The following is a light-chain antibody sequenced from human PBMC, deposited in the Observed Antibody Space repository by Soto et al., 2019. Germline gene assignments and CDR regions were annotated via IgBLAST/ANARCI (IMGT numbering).Light chain of an antibody. CDR3: QQRSNWPPRGIT. V-gene: IGKV4-1*01. CDR1: QSLFYSPRNRSY. CDR2: WAS. J-gene: IGKJ5*01. Sequence: DIGLTQSPDSLVVSLGERATINCKSSQSLFYSPRNRSYLGWFQQRQGQPPRLLIYWASSREPGVPDRFSGSESGTDFTLTISSLEPEDFAVYYCQQRSNWPPRGITFGQGTRLEIK.